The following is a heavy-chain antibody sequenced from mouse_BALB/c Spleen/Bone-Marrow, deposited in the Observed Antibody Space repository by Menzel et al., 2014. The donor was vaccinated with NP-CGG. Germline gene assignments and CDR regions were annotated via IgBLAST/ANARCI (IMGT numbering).Heavy chain of an antibody. J-gene: IGHJ2*01. CDR1: GYTFTSYW. V-gene: IGHV1S81*02. CDR3: ARRATTVIATDY. Sequence: QVQLKESGAELVKLGASVKLSCKASGYTFTSYWMHWVKQRPGQGLEWIGEINPSNGRTNYNEKFKSKATLTVDKSSSTAYMQLSSLTSEDSAVYYCARRATTVIATDYWGQGTTLTVSS. D-gene: IGHD1-1*01. CDR2: INPSNGRT.